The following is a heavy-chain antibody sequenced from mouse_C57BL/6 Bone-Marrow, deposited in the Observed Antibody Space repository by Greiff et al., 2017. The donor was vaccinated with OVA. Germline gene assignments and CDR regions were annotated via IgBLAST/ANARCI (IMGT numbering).Heavy chain of an antibody. D-gene: IGHD2-2*01. CDR1: GYTFTSYW. CDR3: VSIGYDWGYYYAMDY. Sequence: VQLQQPGAELVMPGASVKLSCKASGYTFTSYWMHWVKQRPGQGLEWIGEIDPSDSYTNYNQKFKGKSTLTVDKSSSTAYMQLSSLTSEDSAVYYCVSIGYDWGYYYAMDYWGQGTSVTVSS. CDR2: IDPSDSYT. J-gene: IGHJ4*01. V-gene: IGHV1-69*01.